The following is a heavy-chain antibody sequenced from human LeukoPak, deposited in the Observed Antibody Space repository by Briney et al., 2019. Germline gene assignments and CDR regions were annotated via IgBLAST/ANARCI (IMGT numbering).Heavy chain of an antibody. CDR3: AREGEQWLEPYNWFDP. V-gene: IGHV3-48*04. D-gene: IGHD6-19*01. CDR2: ISSSSSTM. CDR1: GFTFSSYS. Sequence: GGSLRLSCAASGFTFSSYSMNWVRQAPGKGLEWVSYISSSSSTMYYADSVKGRFTISRDNAKNSLYLQMNSLRAEDTAVYYCAREGEQWLEPYNWFDPWGQGTLVTVSS. J-gene: IGHJ5*02.